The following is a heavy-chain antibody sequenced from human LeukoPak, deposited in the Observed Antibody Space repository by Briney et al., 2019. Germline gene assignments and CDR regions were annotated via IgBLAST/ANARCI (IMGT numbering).Heavy chain of an antibody. J-gene: IGHJ4*02. CDR1: GGSISSHY. Sequence: PSETLSLTCAVSGGSISSHYWSWIRQAPGKGLEWIGYIDDSGSTNYNPSLRSRVTMSIETSKQRFPLRLRSVTAADTAFYYCARVGVDGYSYGYPDYWGQGTLVTVSS. D-gene: IGHD5-18*01. CDR2: IDDSGST. V-gene: IGHV4-59*11. CDR3: ARVGVDGYSYGYPDY.